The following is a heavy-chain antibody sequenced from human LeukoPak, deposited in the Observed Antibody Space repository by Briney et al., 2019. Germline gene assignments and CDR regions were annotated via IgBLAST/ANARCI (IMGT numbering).Heavy chain of an antibody. D-gene: IGHD3-22*01. CDR2: ISDSGRST. Sequence: PGGSLRLSCAASGFTFNNYAMGWVRQAPGKGLEWVSGISDSGRSTYYADSVKGRFTISRDNSKSTLYLEMNRLRAEDTAAYYCAKDRGTITVIVLVAVPGPSHFFDCWGQGALVTVSS. CDR3: AKDRGTITVIVLVAVPGPSHFFDC. J-gene: IGHJ4*02. CDR1: GFTFNNYA. V-gene: IGHV3-23*01.